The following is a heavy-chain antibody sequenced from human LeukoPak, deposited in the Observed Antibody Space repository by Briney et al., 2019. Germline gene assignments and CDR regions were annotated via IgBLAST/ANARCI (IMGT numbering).Heavy chain of an antibody. CDR1: GFTFSSYG. Sequence: GGSLRLSCAASGFTFSSYGMHWVRQAPGKGLEWVAVISYDGSSKYYADSVKGRFTISRDNSKNTLYLQMNSLRAEDTAVYYCAKARDYGGKPYFDYWGQGTLVTVSS. D-gene: IGHD4-23*01. CDR2: ISYDGSSK. CDR3: AKARDYGGKPYFDY. V-gene: IGHV3-30*18. J-gene: IGHJ4*02.